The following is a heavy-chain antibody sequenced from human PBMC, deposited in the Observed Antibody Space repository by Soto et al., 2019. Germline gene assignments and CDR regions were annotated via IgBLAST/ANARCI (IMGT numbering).Heavy chain of an antibody. CDR2: ISWDGGST. V-gene: IGHV3-43D*04. CDR1: GFTFDDYA. D-gene: IGHD3-22*01. Sequence: GGSLRLSCAASGFTFDDYAMHWVRQAPGKGLEWVSLISWDGGSTYYADSVKGRFTISRDNSKNSLYLQMNSLRAEDTALYYCAKDYYDSSGADYWGQGTLVTVSS. CDR3: AKDYYDSSGADY. J-gene: IGHJ4*02.